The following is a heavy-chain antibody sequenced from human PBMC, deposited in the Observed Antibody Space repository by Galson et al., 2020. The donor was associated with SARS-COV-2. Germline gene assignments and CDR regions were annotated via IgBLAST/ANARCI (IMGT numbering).Heavy chain of an antibody. J-gene: IGHJ3*02. Sequence: QLGESLKISCAASGFTFTNYAMHWVRQAPGKGLEWLTVISHDGKIQVYADSVKGRFPISRDNSGNMVFLQIVSLRPDDPALYCGTRDVSGGASDIWGQGTMVTFAS. D-gene: IGHD1-26*01. V-gene: IGHV3-30*04. CDR3: TRDVSGGASDI. CDR1: GFTFTNYA. CDR2: ISHDGKIQ.